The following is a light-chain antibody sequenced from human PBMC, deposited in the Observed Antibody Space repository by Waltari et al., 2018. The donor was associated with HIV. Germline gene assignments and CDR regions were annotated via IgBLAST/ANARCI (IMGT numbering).Light chain of an antibody. J-gene: IGLJ1*01. Sequence: QSALSQPASVSASPGQSVAISCSGSASDIGRYNYVSWYQHHPDRAPTLILFDVNNRPSGISYRFSGSKSGTTASLTISTVRTDDEADYYCASYTVNSTGVFGTGTKLSVL. V-gene: IGLV2-14*03. CDR2: DVN. CDR1: ASDIGRYNY. CDR3: ASYTVNSTGV.